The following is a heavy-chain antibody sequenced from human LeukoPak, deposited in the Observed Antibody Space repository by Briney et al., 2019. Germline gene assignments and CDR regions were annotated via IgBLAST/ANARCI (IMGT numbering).Heavy chain of an antibody. CDR1: GYTFTNYG. D-gene: IGHD3-10*01. V-gene: IGHV1-2*02. CDR3: AREPSGSGGYDY. J-gene: IGHJ4*02. CDR2: ISPNSGGT. Sequence: ASVKVSCKASGYTFTNYGISWVRRAPGQGLEWMGWISPNSGGTNYVQKFQGRVTVTRDTSISTDYMEISGLTSDDTALYYCAREPSGSGGYDYWGQGTLVTVSS.